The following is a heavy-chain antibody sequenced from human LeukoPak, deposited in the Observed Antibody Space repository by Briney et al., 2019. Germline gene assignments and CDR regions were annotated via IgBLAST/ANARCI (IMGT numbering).Heavy chain of an antibody. CDR1: GYTITGYY. J-gene: IGHJ4*02. Sequence: ASVKVSCKASGYTITGYYIHWVRQAPGQGLEWMGWINPNSGGTNYAQKFQGRVTMTRDTSISTAYMDLSRLRSDDTAVYYCARGSIVGATFDYFDYWGQGTLVTVSS. CDR2: INPNSGGT. V-gene: IGHV1-2*02. CDR3: ARGSIVGATFDYFDY. D-gene: IGHD1-26*01.